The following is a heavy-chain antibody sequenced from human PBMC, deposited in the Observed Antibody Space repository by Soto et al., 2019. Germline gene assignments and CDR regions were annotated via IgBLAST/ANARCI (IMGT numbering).Heavy chain of an antibody. CDR1: GGSIPSSDHH. CDR3: AREDKGAPDC. V-gene: IGHV4-39*01. CDR2: IFSTGTT. J-gene: IGHJ4*02. Sequence: QLQLQESGPGLVKPSETLSLTCTVSGGSIPSSDHHWAWVRQPPGKGLESIGRIFSTGTTYSSPAPKRRVTIALDPPKNQFSLKLSSVTAADTAVYYCAREDKGAPDCWGQATLVTFSS.